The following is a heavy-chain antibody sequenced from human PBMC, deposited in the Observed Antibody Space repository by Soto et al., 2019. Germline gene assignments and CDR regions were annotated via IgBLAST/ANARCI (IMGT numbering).Heavy chain of an antibody. D-gene: IGHD5-18*01. V-gene: IGHV3-11*01. CDR1: GFTLSDYY. J-gene: IGHJ6*02. Sequence: PGGSLTLSCAASGFTLSDYYMSWIRQAPGKGLEWVSYISSSGSTIYYADSVKGRFTISRDNAKNSLYLQMGSLRAEDTAAYYCARDLDVDTPMVTLYRYGIDVRGQGTTVTVPS. CDR3: ARDLDVDTPMVTLYRYGIDV. CDR2: ISSSGSTI.